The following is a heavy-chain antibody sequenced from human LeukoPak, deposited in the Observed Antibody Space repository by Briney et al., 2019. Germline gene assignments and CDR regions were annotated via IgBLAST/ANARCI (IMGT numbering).Heavy chain of an antibody. Sequence: GASAKVSCKASGYTFTDYYLHWVRQAPGQGLEWIGRINPNGGATSYAQKFQGRVTMARDTSISTAYMDLGRLRSDDTAVYYCARERITMLGGLTFPLFDYWGQGTLVTVSS. J-gene: IGHJ4*02. CDR2: INPNGGAT. D-gene: IGHD3-10*01. CDR1: GYTFTDYY. V-gene: IGHV1-2*06. CDR3: ARERITMLGGLTFPLFDY.